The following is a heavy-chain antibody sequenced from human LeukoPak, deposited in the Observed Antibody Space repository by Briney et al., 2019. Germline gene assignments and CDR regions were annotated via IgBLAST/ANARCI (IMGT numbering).Heavy chain of an antibody. D-gene: IGHD3-3*01. CDR2: ISFDGSDK. CDR3: ARDRLWSGFPWYFDY. V-gene: IGHV3-30*04. Sequence: PGGSLRLSCAASGFSISTYGINWVRQAPGKGLKWVAAISFDGSDKYYADSVKGRFTISRDNSKNTLYLQMNSLRAEDTAVYYCARDRLWSGFPWYFDYWGQGTLVTVSS. CDR1: GFSISTYG. J-gene: IGHJ4*02.